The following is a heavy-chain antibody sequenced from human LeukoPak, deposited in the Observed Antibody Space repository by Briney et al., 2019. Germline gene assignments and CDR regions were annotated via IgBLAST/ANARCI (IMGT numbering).Heavy chain of an antibody. V-gene: IGHV3-53*01. J-gene: IGHJ3*02. CDR1: GFTVSSNY. D-gene: IGHD2-21*01. CDR3: ASSHIVGDLWAFDI. Sequence: PGGSLRLYCAASGFTVSSNYMSWVRQAPGKGLEWFSVIYSGGSTYYADTVKGRFTNSKDNSKNTLYLQMNSLRAEDTAVYYCASSHIVGDLWAFDIWGQGTMVTVSS. CDR2: IYSGGST.